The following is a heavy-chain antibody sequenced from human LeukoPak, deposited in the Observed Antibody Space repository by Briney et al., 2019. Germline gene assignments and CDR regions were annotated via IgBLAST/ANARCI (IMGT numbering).Heavy chain of an antibody. Sequence: AEALTLTCAGCGCWFSSYWMHWVRHAPGKGLVWVWRINSDGSSINYPDSVKGRFTISRDNAKNTLYLQMNSLRAEDTAVYYCARPGYCSGGACYSKWGRGTLVTVTS. D-gene: IGHD2-15*01. CDR2: INSDGSSI. CDR3: ARPGYCSGGACYSK. CDR1: GCWFSSYW. J-gene: IGHJ4*02. V-gene: IGHV3-74*01.